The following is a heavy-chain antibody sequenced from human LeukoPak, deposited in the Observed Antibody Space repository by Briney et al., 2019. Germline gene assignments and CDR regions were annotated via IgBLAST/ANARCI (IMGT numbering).Heavy chain of an antibody. CDR1: GFTVSSNY. J-gene: IGHJ3*01. D-gene: IGHD6-6*01. Sequence: GGSLRLSCAASGFTVSSNYMSWVRQAPGKGLEWVSVIYSAGSTYYADSVKGRFSISRDNSKNTLYLQMNSLRAEDTAVYYCARDRPSSSFDAFDVWGQGTMVTVSS. V-gene: IGHV3-53*01. CDR3: ARDRPSSSFDAFDV. CDR2: IYSAGST.